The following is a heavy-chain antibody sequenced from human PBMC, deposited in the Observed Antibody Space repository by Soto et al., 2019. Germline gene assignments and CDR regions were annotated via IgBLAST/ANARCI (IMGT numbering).Heavy chain of an antibody. D-gene: IGHD6-13*01. V-gene: IGHV4-59*01. J-gene: IGHJ6*02. CDR2: IYYSGST. Sequence: QVQLQESGPGLVKPSETLSLTCTVSGGSISSYYWSWIRQPPGKGLEWIGYIYYSGSTNYNPSLKSRVTISVDTSKNQFSLKLSSVTAADTAVYYCARGLRIAAAGTNYYYYGMDVWGQGTTVTVSS. CDR1: GGSISSYY. CDR3: ARGLRIAAAGTNYYYYGMDV.